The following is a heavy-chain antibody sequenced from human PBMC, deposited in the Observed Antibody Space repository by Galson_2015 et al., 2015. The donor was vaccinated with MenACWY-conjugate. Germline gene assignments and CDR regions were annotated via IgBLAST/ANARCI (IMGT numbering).Heavy chain of an antibody. Sequence: SETLSLTCAEYNGSFSGDYWSWIRQPPGKGLEWIGEIHHSGRTDYNPSLKSRVTISVDMSKNHFSLKLTSMTAADTAVYYCARVRAGLNLVAATGENSYFDYWGQGSLVTVSS. D-gene: IGHD6-25*01. CDR3: ARVRAGLNLVAATGENSYFDY. CDR1: NGSFSGDY. V-gene: IGHV4-34*01. J-gene: IGHJ4*02. CDR2: IHHSGRT.